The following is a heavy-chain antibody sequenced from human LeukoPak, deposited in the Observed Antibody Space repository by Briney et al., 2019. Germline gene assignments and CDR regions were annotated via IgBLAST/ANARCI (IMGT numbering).Heavy chain of an antibody. J-gene: IGHJ5*02. CDR1: GGSFSGYY. D-gene: IGHD6-13*01. CDR2: INHSGST. CDR3: ASGLIAAAGVGTWFDP. V-gene: IGHV4-34*01. Sequence: KTSETLSLTCAVYGGSFSGYYWSRIRQPPGKGLEWIGEINHSGSTNYNPSLKSRVTISVDTSKNQFSLKLSSVTAADTAVYYCASGLIAAAGVGTWFDPWGQGTLVTVSS.